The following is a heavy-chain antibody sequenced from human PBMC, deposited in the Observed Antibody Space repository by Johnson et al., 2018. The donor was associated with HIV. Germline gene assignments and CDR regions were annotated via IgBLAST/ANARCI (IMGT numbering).Heavy chain of an antibody. Sequence: VQLVESGGGLVKPGGSLRLSCAASGFTFSNAWMSWVRQAPGKGLEWVSVIYSGGSTYYADSVKGRFTITRDNSKNTLYRQMNSLRAEDTAVYYCAREGYSGYSDYRRGTDACDIWGQGTLVIVSS. CDR1: GFTFSNAW. CDR3: AREGYSGYSDYRRGTDACDI. CDR2: IYSGGST. D-gene: IGHD5-12*01. J-gene: IGHJ3*02. V-gene: IGHV3-66*01.